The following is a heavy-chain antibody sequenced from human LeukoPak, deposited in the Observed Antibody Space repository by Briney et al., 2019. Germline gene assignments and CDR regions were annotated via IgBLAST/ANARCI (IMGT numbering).Heavy chain of an antibody. CDR1: GFTVSSNY. Sequence: GGSLRLSCAASGFTVSSNYMSWVRQAPGKGLEWVSVIYSGGSTYYPDSVKGRFTISRDNSKNTLYLQMNSRRAEDTAVYYCARVKGGTRFDYWGQGTLVTVSS. D-gene: IGHD2-8*01. CDR3: ARVKGGTRFDY. CDR2: IYSGGST. J-gene: IGHJ4*02. V-gene: IGHV3-53*01.